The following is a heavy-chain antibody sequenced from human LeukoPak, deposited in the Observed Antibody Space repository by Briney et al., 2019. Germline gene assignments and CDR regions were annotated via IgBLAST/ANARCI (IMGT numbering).Heavy chain of an antibody. CDR3: ATGGYSYGYYYYGMDV. D-gene: IGHD5-18*01. Sequence: ASVKVSCKVSGYTLTELSMHWVRQAPGKGLEWMGGFDPEDGETIYAQKFQGRVTMTEDTSTDTAYMELSSLRSEDTAVYYCATGGYSYGYYYYGMDVWGQGTTVTVSS. J-gene: IGHJ6*02. V-gene: IGHV1-24*01. CDR1: GYTLTELS. CDR2: FDPEDGET.